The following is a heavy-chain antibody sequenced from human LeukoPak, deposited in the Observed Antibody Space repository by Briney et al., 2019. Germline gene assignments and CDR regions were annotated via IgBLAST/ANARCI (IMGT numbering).Heavy chain of an antibody. V-gene: IGHV4-4*09. J-gene: IGHJ4*02. CDR3: AGRGHRYSRD. D-gene: IGHD5-18*01. Sequence: SETLSLICNVSRDSVSSGYWSWIGQSPRKELEGIGVIQDTGITDYNPSLQSRLILSVDTSKNLSSLTLRSVTAADTDVYYCAGRGHRYSRDWGQGILVTVSS. CDR1: RDSVSSGY. CDR2: IQDTGIT.